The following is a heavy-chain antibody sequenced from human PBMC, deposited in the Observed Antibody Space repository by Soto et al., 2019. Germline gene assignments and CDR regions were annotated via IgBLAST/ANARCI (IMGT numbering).Heavy chain of an antibody. CDR2: IYYSGST. V-gene: IGHV4-59*01. CDR1: GGSISSYY. J-gene: IGHJ5*02. D-gene: IGHD5-12*01. CDR3: ARGYSGYDPSLFDP. Sequence: PSETLSLTCTVSGGSISSYYWSWIRQPPGKGLEWIGYIYYSGSTNYNPSLKSRVTISVDTSKNQFSLKLSSVTAADTAVYYCARGYSGYDPSLFDPWGQGSLVIVSS.